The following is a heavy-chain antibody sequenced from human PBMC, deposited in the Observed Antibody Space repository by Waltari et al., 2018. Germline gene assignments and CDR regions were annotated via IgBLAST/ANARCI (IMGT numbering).Heavy chain of an antibody. V-gene: IGHV3-21*01. CDR3: ARAHDSSFGYMDV. CDR2: ISSSSYI. J-gene: IGHJ6*03. CDR1: GFTFSSYS. D-gene: IGHD3-22*01. Sequence: EVQLVESGGGLVKPGVSLRLSCAASGFTFSSYSMNWVRQAPGKGLEWVSSISSSSYIYYADSGKGRFTISRDNAKNSLYLQMNSLRAEDTAVYYCARAHDSSFGYMDVWGKGTTVTVSS.